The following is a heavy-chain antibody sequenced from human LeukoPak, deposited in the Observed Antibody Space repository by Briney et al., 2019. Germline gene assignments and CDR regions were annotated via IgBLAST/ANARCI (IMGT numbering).Heavy chain of an antibody. D-gene: IGHD3-16*02. CDR1: GGSFSGYY. CDR2: INHSGST. V-gene: IGHV4-34*01. Sequence: SETLSLTCAVYGGSFSGYYWSWIRQPPGKGLEWIGEINHSGSTNYNPSLKSRVTISVDTSKNQFSLKLSSVTAADKAVYYCARGRYVWGSYRPFDYWGQGTLVTVSS. CDR3: ARGRYVWGSYRPFDY. J-gene: IGHJ4*02.